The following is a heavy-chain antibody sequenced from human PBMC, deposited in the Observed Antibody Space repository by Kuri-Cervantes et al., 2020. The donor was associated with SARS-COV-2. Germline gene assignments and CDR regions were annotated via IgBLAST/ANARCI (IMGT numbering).Heavy chain of an antibody. J-gene: IGHJ6*03. CDR3: ARAAVALIKYYYYYYMDV. CDR2: ISSNGGST. V-gene: IGHV3-64*02. CDR1: GFTFSSYA. D-gene: IGHD6-19*01. Sequence: GESLKISCAASGFTFSSYAMHWVRQAPGKGLEYVSAISSNGGSTYYADSVKGRFTISRDNAKNSLYLQMNSLRAEDTAVYYCARAAVALIKYYYYYYMDVWGKGTTVTVSS.